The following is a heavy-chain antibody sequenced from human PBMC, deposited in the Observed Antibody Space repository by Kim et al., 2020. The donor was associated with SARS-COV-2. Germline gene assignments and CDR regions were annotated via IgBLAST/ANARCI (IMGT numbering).Heavy chain of an antibody. J-gene: IGHJ4*02. Sequence: GGSLRLSCAASGFTFSSYSMNWVRQAPGKGLEWVSSISSSSSYIYYADSVKGRFTISRDNAKNSLYLQMNSLRAEDTAVYYCARDSLWFGDSIDYWGQGTLVTVSS. CDR3: ARDSLWFGDSIDY. CDR1: GFTFSSYS. V-gene: IGHV3-21*01. D-gene: IGHD3-10*01. CDR2: ISSSSSYI.